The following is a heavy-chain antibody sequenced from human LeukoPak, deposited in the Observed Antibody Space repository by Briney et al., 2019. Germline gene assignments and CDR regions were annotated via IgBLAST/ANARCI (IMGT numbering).Heavy chain of an antibody. J-gene: IGHJ6*02. CDR3: ARDLYDYVWGSYRYSTYYYYYGMDV. CDR2: INPNSGGT. CDR1: GYTFTGYY. D-gene: IGHD3-16*02. V-gene: IGHV1-2*02. Sequence: ASVKVSCKASGYTFTGYYMHWVRQAPGQGLEWMGWINPNSGGTNYAQKLQGRVIMTTDTSTSTAYMELRSLRSDDTAVYYCARDLYDYVWGSYRYSTYYYYYGMDVWGQGTTVTVSS.